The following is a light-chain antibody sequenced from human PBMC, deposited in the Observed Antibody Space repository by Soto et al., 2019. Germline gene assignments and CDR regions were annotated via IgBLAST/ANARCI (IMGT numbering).Light chain of an antibody. CDR1: QSLLHSNVYNY. CDR2: LGS. CDR3: MQALQTPLT. Sequence: DIVMTQSPLSLPVSPGEPSSISCSSSQSLLHSNVYNYLDWYLQKPGQSPQLLIYLGSNRASGVPDRFSGSGSGTDFTLKISRVEAEDVGVYYCMQALQTPLTFGGGTKVDIK. V-gene: IGKV2-28*01. J-gene: IGKJ4*01.